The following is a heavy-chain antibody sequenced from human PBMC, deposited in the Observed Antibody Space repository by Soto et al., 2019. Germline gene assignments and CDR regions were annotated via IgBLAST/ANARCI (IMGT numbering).Heavy chain of an antibody. CDR2: ISYDGSNK. CDR3: AKARTEPDFDY. J-gene: IGHJ4*02. V-gene: IGHV3-30*18. CDR1: GFTFSSYG. Sequence: GGSLRLSCAASGFTFSSYGMHWVRQAPGKGLEWVAVISYDGSNKYYADSVKGRFTISRDNSKNTLYLQMNSLRAEDTAVYYCAKARTEPDFDYWGQGTLVTVSS. D-gene: IGHD1-1*01.